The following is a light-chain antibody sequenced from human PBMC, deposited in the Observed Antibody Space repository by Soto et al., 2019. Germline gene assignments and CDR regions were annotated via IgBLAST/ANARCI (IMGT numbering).Light chain of an antibody. CDR2: GTS. J-gene: IGKJ3*01. V-gene: IGKV3-20*01. CDR3: QQYGSSLFT. Sequence: EIVLTQSPGTLSLSPGERATLSCRASQSVSSKYLAWYQQKPDQAPRVLICGTSIRASGVPERFSGGGSGTDFTLTITRLEPEDFAVYYCQQYGSSLFTFGPGTKVDFK. CDR1: QSVSSKY.